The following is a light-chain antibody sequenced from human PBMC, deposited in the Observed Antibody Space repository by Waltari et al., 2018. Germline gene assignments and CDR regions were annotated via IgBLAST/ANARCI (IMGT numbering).Light chain of an antibody. CDR1: NSDVGGYDY. CDR2: DVN. J-gene: IGLJ2*01. CDR3: SSYTNRDTHVI. Sequence: QSTLTQPASVSGSPGQSITISFTGTNSDVGGYDYVSWYQQLPGKAPKLMIYDVNKWPSGVSNRFSGSKSGNTASLTISGLQAEDEADYYCSSYTNRDTHVIFGGGTKLTVL. V-gene: IGLV2-14*03.